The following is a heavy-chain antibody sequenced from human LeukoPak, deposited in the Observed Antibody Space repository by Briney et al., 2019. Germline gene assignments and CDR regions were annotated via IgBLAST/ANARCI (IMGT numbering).Heavy chain of an antibody. CDR2: IYYSGST. Sequence: KPSETLSLTCTVSGRSISSSSYYWGWIRQPPGKGLECIGSIYYSGSTNYNPSLKSRVTISVDTSKNQFSLKLSSVTAADTAVYYCARPSGGYCTNGVCRQFDPWGQGTLVTVSS. D-gene: IGHD2-8*01. CDR1: GRSISSSSYY. J-gene: IGHJ5*02. CDR3: ARPSGGYCTNGVCRQFDP. V-gene: IGHV4-39*01.